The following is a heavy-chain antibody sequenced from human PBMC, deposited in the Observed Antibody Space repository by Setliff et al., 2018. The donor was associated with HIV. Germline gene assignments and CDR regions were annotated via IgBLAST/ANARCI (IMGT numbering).Heavy chain of an antibody. D-gene: IGHD3-3*01. CDR3: TRGGFFGVADRRALAN. CDR2: IIPIFGTA. V-gene: IGHV1-69*13. J-gene: IGHJ4*02. Sequence: ASVKVSCKASGGTFSSYAISWVRQAPGQGLEWMGGIIPIFGTANYAQKFQGRVTITADESTSTAYMELSSLTSGDTAVYYCTRGGFFGVADRRALANWGQGTLVTVSS. CDR1: GGTFSSYA.